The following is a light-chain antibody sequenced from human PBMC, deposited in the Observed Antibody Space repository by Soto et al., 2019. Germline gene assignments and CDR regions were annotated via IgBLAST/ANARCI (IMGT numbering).Light chain of an antibody. Sequence: QSALTQPASVSGSPGQSITISCTGTSSDVGGYNYVSWYQQHPGKVPKLKIYEVSNRPSGVVNRFSGSKSGNTASLTISGLQAEDEADYYCSSFTSSSTQVFGTGTKLTVL. CDR1: SSDVGGYNY. CDR2: EVS. CDR3: SSFTSSSTQV. V-gene: IGLV2-14*01. J-gene: IGLJ1*01.